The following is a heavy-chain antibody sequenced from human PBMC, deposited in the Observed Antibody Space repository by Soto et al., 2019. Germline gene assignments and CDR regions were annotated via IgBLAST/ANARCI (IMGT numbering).Heavy chain of an antibody. V-gene: IGHV3-23*01. CDR3: AKDVWEPTYYIYY. Sequence: EVQLLESGGGLVQPGGSLRLSCAASGFTFSSYAMRWVRQAPGKGLEWVSAISGSGGSTYYADSVKGRFTISRDNSKNTLYLQMNSLVAEDTAVYYCAKDVWEPTYYIYYWGQGTLVNVSS. CDR2: ISGSGGST. CDR1: GFTFSSYA. J-gene: IGHJ4*02. D-gene: IGHD1-26*01.